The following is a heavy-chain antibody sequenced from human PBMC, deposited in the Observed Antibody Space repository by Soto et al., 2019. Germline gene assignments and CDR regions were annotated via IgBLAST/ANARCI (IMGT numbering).Heavy chain of an antibody. CDR1: GFTFSGSA. V-gene: IGHV3-73*01. D-gene: IGHD6-13*01. CDR2: IRSKANSYAT. J-gene: IGHJ4*02. Sequence: GGSLRLSCAASGFTFSGSAMHWVRQASGKGLEWVGRIRSKANSYATAYAASVKGRFTISRDDSKNTAYLQMNSLKTEDTAVYYCTETRGSSWPDYWGQGTLVTVSS. CDR3: TETRGSSWPDY.